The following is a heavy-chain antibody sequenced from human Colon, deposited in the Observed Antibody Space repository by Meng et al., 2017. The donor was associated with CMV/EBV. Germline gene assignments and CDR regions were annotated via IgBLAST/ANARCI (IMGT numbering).Heavy chain of an antibody. V-gene: IGHV1-2*02. CDR3: ARDPRGSRVPFDY. CDR1: GYTFSDYH. D-gene: IGHD1-26*01. J-gene: IGHJ4*02. CDR2: INSNSGAT. Sequence: QGQLVQSGAEVKKPGASVKVSCKTSGYTFSDYHIHWVRQAPGQGLEWMGWINSNSGATDYAQKFQGRFTMTRDTSITTVYMELSSLRSDDTAVYYCARDPRGSRVPFDYWGQGSLVTVSS.